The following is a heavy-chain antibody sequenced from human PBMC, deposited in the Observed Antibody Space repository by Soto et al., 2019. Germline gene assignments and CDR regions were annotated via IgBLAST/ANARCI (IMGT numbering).Heavy chain of an antibody. V-gene: IGHV3-11*06. Sequence: PGGSLRLSCASSGFTFIESFMSWIRQAPGKGLEWVSSISTTSTFTDYAASLKGRVTVSRDNSRNALFLQLDSLRDEDTAVYFCARGAVSRQHFYYGFDVWGQGTTVTVSS. CDR2: ISTTSTFT. D-gene: IGHD4-17*01. J-gene: IGHJ6*02. CDR1: GFTFIESF. CDR3: ARGAVSRQHFYYGFDV.